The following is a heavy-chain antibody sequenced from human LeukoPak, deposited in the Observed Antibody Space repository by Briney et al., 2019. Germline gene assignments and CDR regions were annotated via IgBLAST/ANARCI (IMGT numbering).Heavy chain of an antibody. CDR3: AKDMGRRIFGVAYDAFHI. V-gene: IGHV3-48*01. D-gene: IGHD3-3*01. CDR2: ISSSSNTI. J-gene: IGHJ3*02. CDR1: GFTFSSSS. Sequence: GGSLRLSCAASGFTFSSSSMNWVRQAPGQGLDWVSFISSSSNTIFYADSVRGRFSISRDNARNSLYLQMDSLRVEDTAIYYCAKDMGRRIFGVAYDAFHIWGQGTMVTVSS.